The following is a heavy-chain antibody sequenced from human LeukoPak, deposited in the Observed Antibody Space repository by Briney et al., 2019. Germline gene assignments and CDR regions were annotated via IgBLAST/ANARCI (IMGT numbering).Heavy chain of an antibody. J-gene: IGHJ4*02. CDR3: ASPLNYYDSSGYFGY. D-gene: IGHD3-22*01. V-gene: IGHV3-30*02. CDR1: GFTFSSYG. Sequence: PGGSLRLSCAASGFTFSSYGMHWVRQAPGKGLEWVAFIRYDGSNKYYADSVKGRFTISRDNSKNTLYLQMNSLRAEDTAVYYCASPLNYYDSSGYFGYWGQGTLVTVSS. CDR2: IRYDGSNK.